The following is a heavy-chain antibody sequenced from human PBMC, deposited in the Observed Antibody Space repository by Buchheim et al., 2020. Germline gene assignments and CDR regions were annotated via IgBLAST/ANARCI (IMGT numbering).Heavy chain of an antibody. J-gene: IGHJ4*02. V-gene: IGHV3-23*01. Sequence: DVQLLESGRLFIQPSGSLRLSHVSTRFTFRTRVLSSVRQAPGKGLEWVSAISGSGGSTYYADSVKGRFTISRDNSKNTLYLQMNSLRAEDGAVYYCAKGYSSGWYRDFDEGGKGNL. D-gene: IGHD6-19*01. CDR3: AKGYSSGWYRDFDE. CDR2: ISGSGGST. CDR1: RFTFRTRV.